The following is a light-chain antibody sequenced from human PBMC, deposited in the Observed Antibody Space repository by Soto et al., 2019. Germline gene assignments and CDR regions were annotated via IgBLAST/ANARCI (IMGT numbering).Light chain of an antibody. Sequence: EILLTQSPATLSLSPGERVTISWRASQSVSSYLAWYQQKHGQATRLIIYDASNRATGIPARFSGSGSGTDFTLTISSLEPEDFALYYCQQRSNWPPITFGQGTRLEIK. J-gene: IGKJ5*01. V-gene: IGKV3-11*01. CDR3: QQRSNWPPIT. CDR1: QSVSSY. CDR2: DAS.